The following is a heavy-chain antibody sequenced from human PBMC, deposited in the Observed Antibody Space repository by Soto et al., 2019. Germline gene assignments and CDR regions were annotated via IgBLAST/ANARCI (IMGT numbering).Heavy chain of an antibody. CDR1: GFNFIDYD. CDR3: ARDVDADFRTDFDY. CDR2: ISGNGEII. Sequence: PGGSQRLSCAASGFNFIDYDIHWIRRAPGKGLEWISYISGNGEIIQYAASARGRFTISRDNAENSVYLEMDSLRAEDTALYYCARDVDADFRTDFDYWGRGTLVTVSS. D-gene: IGHD4-17*01. V-gene: IGHV3-11*01. J-gene: IGHJ4*02.